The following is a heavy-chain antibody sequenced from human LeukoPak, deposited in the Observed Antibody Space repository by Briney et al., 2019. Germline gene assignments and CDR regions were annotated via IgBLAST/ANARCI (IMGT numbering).Heavy chain of an antibody. CDR3: ARGGYYYDSSGYYYGY. Sequence: EGSLRLSCAGSGFTFRSYGMHWVRQAPGKGLEWVSSISSSSSYIYYADSVKGRFTISRDNAKNSLYLQMNSLRAEDTAVYYCARGGYYYDSSGYYYGYWGQGTLVTVSS. J-gene: IGHJ4*02. D-gene: IGHD3-22*01. CDR2: ISSSSSYI. CDR1: GFTFRSYG. V-gene: IGHV3-21*01.